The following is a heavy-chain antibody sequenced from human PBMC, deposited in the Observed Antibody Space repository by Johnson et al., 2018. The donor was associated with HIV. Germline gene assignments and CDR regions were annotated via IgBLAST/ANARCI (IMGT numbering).Heavy chain of an antibody. Sequence: QVQLVESGGGLVQPGGSRRLSCAVSGFTVSSNYMSWVRQAPGKGLEWVSYISSSGSAIKYADSVKGRFTISRDNAKTSLFLQMRSLRPEDTAVYFCAREMAWEDAFDIWGQGTMVTVSS. CDR1: GFTVSSNY. CDR2: ISSSGSAI. D-gene: IGHD5-24*01. J-gene: IGHJ3*02. V-gene: IGHV3-11*04. CDR3: AREMAWEDAFDI.